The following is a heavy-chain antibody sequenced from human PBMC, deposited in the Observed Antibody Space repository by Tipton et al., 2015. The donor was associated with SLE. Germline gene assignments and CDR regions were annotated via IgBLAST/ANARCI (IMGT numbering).Heavy chain of an antibody. CDR2: IYTSSIT. D-gene: IGHD5-12*01. V-gene: IGHV4-61*09. CDR3: ARGPIGGGYSGYDTNWFDP. CDR1: GDSISGANYF. Sequence: TLSLTCTVSGDSISGANYFWNWIRQPAGKGLEWIGHIYTSSITNYNPSLKSRVTISADTSKNQFSLKVNSVTAADTARYSCARGPIGGGYSGYDTNWFDPWGQGTLVIVSS. J-gene: IGHJ5*02.